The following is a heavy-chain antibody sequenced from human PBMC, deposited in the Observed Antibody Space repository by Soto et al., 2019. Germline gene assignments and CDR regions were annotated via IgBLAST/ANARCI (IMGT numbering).Heavy chain of an antibody. D-gene: IGHD3-22*01. V-gene: IGHV5-10-1*01. CDR1: GYSFTSYW. Sequence: RESLKISCKGSGYSFTSYWISWVRQMPGKGLEWMGRIDPSDSYTNYSPSFQGHVTISADKSISIAFLQWSSLKASDTAMYYCARTYYYDRSGYYPFDYWGQGTLVTVSS. J-gene: IGHJ4*02. CDR2: IDPSDSYT. CDR3: ARTYYYDRSGYYPFDY.